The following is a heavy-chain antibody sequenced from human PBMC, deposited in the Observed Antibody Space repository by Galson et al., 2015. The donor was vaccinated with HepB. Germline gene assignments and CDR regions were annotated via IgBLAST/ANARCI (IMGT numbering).Heavy chain of an antibody. D-gene: IGHD3-22*01. CDR3: ATVREYFYESSGYYPYYFDY. J-gene: IGHJ4*01. Sequence: SVKVSCKASGVTFSSYTFSWVRQAPGQGLEWMGGIIPIFATASYAQRFQGRVTITADESTSTVYMEMNSLRSDDTAVYYCATVREYFYESSGYYPYYFDYWGHGTLVTVSS. CDR2: IIPIFATA. V-gene: IGHV1-69*13. CDR1: GVTFSSYT.